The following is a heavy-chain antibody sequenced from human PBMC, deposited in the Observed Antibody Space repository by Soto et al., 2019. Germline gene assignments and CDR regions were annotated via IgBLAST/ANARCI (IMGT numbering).Heavy chain of an antibody. CDR1: GFTISSYA. V-gene: IGHV3-23*01. Sequence: GGSLRLSCTASGFTISSYAMSWVRQAPGKGPEWCSAIGDTGDSTYYADSVKGRFTISRDNSKNTLYLQMNSLAADDTAVYYCAKATGPYYSDNSAYYGDSYYYYAMDVWGQGTTVTVSS. CDR3: AKATGPYYSDNSAYYGDSYYYYAMDV. J-gene: IGHJ6*02. CDR2: IGDTGDST. D-gene: IGHD3-22*01.